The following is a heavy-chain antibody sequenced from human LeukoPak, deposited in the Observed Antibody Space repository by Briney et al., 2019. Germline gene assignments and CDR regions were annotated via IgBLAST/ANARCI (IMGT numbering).Heavy chain of an antibody. CDR3: GREVPGGTTSLDC. CDR2: ISYDGSNK. Sequence: PGRSLRLSCAASGFTFSSYGMHWVRQAPGKGLEWVAVISYDGSNKYYADSVKGRFTISRDNSKNTLYLQMNSLRAEDTAVYYCGREVPGGTTSLDCWGQGTVVTVSP. V-gene: IGHV3-30*03. D-gene: IGHD1-7*01. J-gene: IGHJ4*02. CDR1: GFTFSSYG.